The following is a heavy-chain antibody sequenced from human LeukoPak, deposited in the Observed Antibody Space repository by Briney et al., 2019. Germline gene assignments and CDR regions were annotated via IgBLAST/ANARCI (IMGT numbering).Heavy chain of an antibody. V-gene: IGHV5-51*01. CDR1: GYSFTSYW. D-gene: IGHD1-26*01. J-gene: IGHJ4*02. CDR3: ARGTVGATYYFDY. CDR2: IYPADSDT. Sequence: GESLKISCKGSGYSFTSYWIGWVRQMPGKGLEWMGIIYPADSDTRYSPSFQGQVTISADKSISTAYLQWSGLRASDTAVYYCARGTVGATYYFDYWGQGTLVTVSS.